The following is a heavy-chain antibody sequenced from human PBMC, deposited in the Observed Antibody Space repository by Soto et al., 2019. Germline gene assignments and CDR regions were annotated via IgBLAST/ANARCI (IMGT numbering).Heavy chain of an antibody. CDR3: ARSHGSSTSLEIYYYYYYGMDV. J-gene: IGHJ6*02. Sequence: QVQLVQSGAEVKKPGSSVKVSCKASGGTFSSYAISWVRQAPGQGLEWMGGIIPIVGSANYAQRVQGRVTITADESTSTAYMELSSLRSEDTAVYYCARSHGSSTSLEIYYYYYYGMDVWGQGTTVTVSS. CDR1: GGTFSSYA. V-gene: IGHV1-69*01. CDR2: IIPIVGSA. D-gene: IGHD2-2*01.